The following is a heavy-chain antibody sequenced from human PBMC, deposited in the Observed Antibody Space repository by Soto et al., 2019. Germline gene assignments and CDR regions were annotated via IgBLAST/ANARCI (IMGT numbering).Heavy chain of an antibody. CDR1: GFYFNNYG. J-gene: IGHJ4*02. Sequence: PGGSLRPSCAVSGFYFNNYGINWVRQAPGKGLEWVSSVSKSDYTYYSDSVKGRFTISRDNAKNSVSLQMNSLRAEDTAVYYCAREDSIIIPAVSDFWGQGTLVTVSS. D-gene: IGHD2-2*01. CDR3: AREDSIIIPAVSDF. CDR2: VSKSDYT. V-gene: IGHV3-21*01.